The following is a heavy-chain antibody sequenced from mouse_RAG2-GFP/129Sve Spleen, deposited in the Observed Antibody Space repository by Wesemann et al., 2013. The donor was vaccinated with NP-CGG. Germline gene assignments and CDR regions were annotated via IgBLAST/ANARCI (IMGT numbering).Heavy chain of an antibody. CDR2: INPYNDGT. D-gene: IGHD1-2*01. CDR3: ASRLRLDY. J-gene: IGHJ2*01. V-gene: IGHV1-14*01. Sequence: GLEWIGYINPYNDGTKYNEKFKGKATLTSDKSSSTAYMELSSLTSEDSAVYYCASRLRLDYWGQGTTLTVSS.